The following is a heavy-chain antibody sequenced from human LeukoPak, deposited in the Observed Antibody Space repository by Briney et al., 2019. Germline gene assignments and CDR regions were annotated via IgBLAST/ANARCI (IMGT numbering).Heavy chain of an antibody. Sequence: GESLKISCKGSGSSFTSYWIGWVRQMPGKGLEWMGIIYPGDSDTRYSPSFQGQVTISADKSISTAYLQWSSLKASDTAMYYCARHGLAVAGLSWFDPWGQGTLVTVSS. J-gene: IGHJ5*02. V-gene: IGHV5-51*01. CDR1: GSSFTSYW. CDR3: ARHGLAVAGLSWFDP. D-gene: IGHD6-19*01. CDR2: IYPGDSDT.